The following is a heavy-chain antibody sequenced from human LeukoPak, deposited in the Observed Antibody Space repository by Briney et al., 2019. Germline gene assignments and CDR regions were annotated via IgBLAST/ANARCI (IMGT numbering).Heavy chain of an antibody. CDR1: GFTFSSYG. V-gene: IGHV3-23*01. CDR2: ISGNGGST. Sequence: GGSLRLSCAASGFTFSSYGMSWVRQAPGRGLEWVSVISGNGGSTYYAASVKGRFTISRDNSKNTLSLQMESLRVEDTAVYYCAKGRALYSSSSIFDSWGQGTLVTVSS. D-gene: IGHD6-6*01. CDR3: AKGRALYSSSSIFDS. J-gene: IGHJ4*02.